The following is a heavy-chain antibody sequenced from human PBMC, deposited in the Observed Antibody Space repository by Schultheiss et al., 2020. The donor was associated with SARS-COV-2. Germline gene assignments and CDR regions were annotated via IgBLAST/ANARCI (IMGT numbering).Heavy chain of an antibody. Sequence: GGSLRLSCAASGFTFSSYAMHWVRQAPGKGLEWVAVIWYDGSNKYYADSVKGRFTISRDNSKNTLYLQMNSLRAEDTAVYYCCDTAMVTVDYWGQGTLVTVSS. CDR1: GFTFSSYA. J-gene: IGHJ4*02. CDR2: IWYDGSNK. D-gene: IGHD5-18*01. V-gene: IGHV3-33*08. CDR3: CDTAMVTVDY.